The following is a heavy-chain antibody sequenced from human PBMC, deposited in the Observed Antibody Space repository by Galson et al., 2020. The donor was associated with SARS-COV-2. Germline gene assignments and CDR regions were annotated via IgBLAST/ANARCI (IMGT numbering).Heavy chain of an antibody. J-gene: IGHJ5*02. CDR2: ISYDGTKQ. CDR1: GFTFSSYA. D-gene: IGHD3-16*01. V-gene: IGHV3-30-3*01. CDR3: ARDMGVGFDP. Sequence: TGGSRISCAAAGFTFSSYAMPWLRQAPGKGLEWVEVISYDGTKQYYADSVKRRFTISRDNTKNTLYLQMNSLIAEDTAVYYCARDMGVGFDPWGQGTLVTVSS.